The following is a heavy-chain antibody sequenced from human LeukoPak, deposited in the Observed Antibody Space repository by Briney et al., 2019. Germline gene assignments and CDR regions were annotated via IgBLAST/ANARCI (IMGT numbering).Heavy chain of an antibody. CDR2: INPNSGGT. J-gene: IGHJ3*02. CDR3: ARGDFRSGI. D-gene: IGHD3-3*01. Sequence: ASVTVSCTASGYTFTGYYVHWVRQAPGQGREWMGWINPNSGGTNYAQNFQGRVTMTRDTSISTAYMELSRLISDDTAVYFCARGDFRSGIWGLGTMVTVSS. CDR1: GYTFTGYY. V-gene: IGHV1-2*02.